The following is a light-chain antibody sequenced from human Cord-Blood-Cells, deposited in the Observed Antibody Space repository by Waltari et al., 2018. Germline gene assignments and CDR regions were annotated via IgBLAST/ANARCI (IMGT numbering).Light chain of an antibody. Sequence: SYELTQPPSVSVSPGQTASITCSGDQLGDKYACWYQQKQGQSPVLVIYQDSKRPSGIPERFSGSNSGNTATLTISGTQAMDEADYYCQAWDSSTGVFGTGTKVTVL. CDR2: QDS. CDR3: QAWDSSTGV. CDR1: QLGDKY. J-gene: IGLJ1*01. V-gene: IGLV3-1*01.